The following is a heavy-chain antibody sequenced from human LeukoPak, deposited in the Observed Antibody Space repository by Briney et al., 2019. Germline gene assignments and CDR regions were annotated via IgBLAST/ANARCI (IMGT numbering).Heavy chain of an antibody. CDR1: GFTFSSYG. Sequence: GGSLRLSCAASGFTFSSYGMHWVRQAPGKGLEWVAVIWYDGSNKYYADSVKGRFTISGDNSKNTLYLQMNSLRAEDTAVYYCAKDAVVPAADYYYYYMDVWGKGTTVTVSS. CDR3: AKDAVVPAADYYYYYMDV. J-gene: IGHJ6*03. CDR2: IWYDGSNK. V-gene: IGHV3-33*06. D-gene: IGHD2-2*01.